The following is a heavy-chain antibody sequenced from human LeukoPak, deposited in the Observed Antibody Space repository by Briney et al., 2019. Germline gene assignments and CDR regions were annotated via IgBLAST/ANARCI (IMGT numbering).Heavy chain of an antibody. V-gene: IGHV1-69*01. J-gene: IGHJ6*02. CDR2: IIPIFGTA. D-gene: IGHD5-12*01. CDR1: GGTFSSYA. Sequence: ASVKVSCKASGGTFSSYAISWVRQAPGQGPEWMGGIIPIFGTANYAQKFQGRVTITADESTSTAYMELSSLRSEDTAVYYCARAHVVATDYYGMDVWGQGTTVTVSS. CDR3: ARAHVVATDYYGMDV.